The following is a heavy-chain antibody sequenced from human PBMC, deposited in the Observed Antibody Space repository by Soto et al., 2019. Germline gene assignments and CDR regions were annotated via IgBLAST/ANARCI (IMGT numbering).Heavy chain of an antibody. J-gene: IGHJ6*02. D-gene: IGHD3-3*01. Sequence: QVQLVQSGAEVKKPGASVKVSCKASGYTFTSYGISWVRQAPGQGLEWMGWISAYNGNTNYAQKLQGRVTMTTDTSXXTXYXXLRSLRSDDTAVYYCARAFGDFWSGISYYYYGMDVWGQGTTVTVSS. CDR1: GYTFTSYG. CDR3: ARAFGDFWSGISYYYYGMDV. CDR2: ISAYNGNT. V-gene: IGHV1-18*01.